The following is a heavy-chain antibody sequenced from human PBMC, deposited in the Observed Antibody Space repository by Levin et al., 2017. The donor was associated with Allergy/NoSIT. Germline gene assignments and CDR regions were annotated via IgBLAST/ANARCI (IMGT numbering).Heavy chain of an antibody. D-gene: IGHD3-10*01. V-gene: IGHV3-9*01. J-gene: IGHJ3*02. CDR2: ISWNSGSI. Sequence: SCEASGFTFDDYAMHWVRQAPGKGLEWVSGISWNSGSIGYADSVKGRFTIPRDNAQNSLYLQMNSLRTEDTALYYCASDNIGLPDAFDIWGQGTMVIVSS. CDR3: ASDNIGLPDAFDI. CDR1: GFTFDDYA.